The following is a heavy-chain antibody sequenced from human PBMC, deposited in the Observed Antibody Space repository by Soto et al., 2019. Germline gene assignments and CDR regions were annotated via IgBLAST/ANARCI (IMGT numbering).Heavy chain of an antibody. D-gene: IGHD3-10*01. J-gene: IGHJ6*03. CDR2: IYPGDSDT. CDR1: GYSFTSYW. Sequence: GESLKISCKGSGYSFTSYWIGWVRQMPGKGLEWMGIIYPGDSDTRYSPSFQGQVTISADKSISTAYLQWSSLKASDTAMFYCVRNGGATMVRGYYYYMDVWGKGTTVTVSS. V-gene: IGHV5-51*01. CDR3: VRNGGATMVRGYYYYMDV.